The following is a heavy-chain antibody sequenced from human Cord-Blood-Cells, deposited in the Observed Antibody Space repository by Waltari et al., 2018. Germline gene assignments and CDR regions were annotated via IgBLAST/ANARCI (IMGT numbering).Heavy chain of an antibody. Sequence: QVQLVESGGGVVQHGRSLGLSWAGSGFPFSSYGLRWVRQAPGKGLEWVAVIWYEGSNKYYADSVKGRFTISRDNSKNTLYLQMNSLRAEDTAVYYCARDTYSSSCDYWGQGTLVTVSS. CDR3: ARDTYSSSCDY. CDR1: GFPFSSYG. V-gene: IGHV3-33*01. D-gene: IGHD6-13*01. J-gene: IGHJ4*02. CDR2: IWYEGSNK.